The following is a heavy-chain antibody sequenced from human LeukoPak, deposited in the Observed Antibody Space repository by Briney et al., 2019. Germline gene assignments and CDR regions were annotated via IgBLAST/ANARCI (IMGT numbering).Heavy chain of an antibody. D-gene: IGHD2-21*01. CDR3: VRDYAYGFDM. CDR1: GFTFNTYD. J-gene: IGHJ3*02. CDR2: ISYDGRNK. V-gene: IGHV3-30*03. Sequence: GGSLRLSCAASGFTFNTYDMHWVRQAPGKGLEWVAVISYDGRNKYYADSVKGRFTISRDNSKNALFLQMNSLRAEDSAIYYCVRDYAYGFDMWGQGTKVTVSS.